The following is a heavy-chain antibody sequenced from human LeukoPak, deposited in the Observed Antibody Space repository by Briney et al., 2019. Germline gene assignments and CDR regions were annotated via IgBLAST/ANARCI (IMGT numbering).Heavy chain of an antibody. CDR2: INPNSGGT. Sequence: ASVKVSCKASGYTFTGYYMHWVRQAPGQGLEWMGWINPNSGGTNYQGRVTMTRDTSTSTAYMELSSLRSEDTAVYYCAKDEKGYYHDTSGYPDAFDIWGQGTMVTVSS. CDR1: GYTFTGYY. CDR3: AKDEKGYYHDTSGYPDAFDI. D-gene: IGHD3-22*01. V-gene: IGHV1-2*02. J-gene: IGHJ3*02.